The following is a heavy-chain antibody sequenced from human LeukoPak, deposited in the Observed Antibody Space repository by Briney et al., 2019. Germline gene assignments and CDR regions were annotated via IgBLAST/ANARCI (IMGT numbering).Heavy chain of an antibody. CDR1: GGSFSSYF. CDR3: TYSGSNYPDY. CDR2: INHSGST. V-gene: IGHV4-34*01. Sequence: SETLSLTCAVFGGSFSSYFWSWIRQSPGKGLEWIGEINHSGSTNYNPSLKSRVIISLGTSKNQFSLRLSSVTAADTAVYYCTYSGSNYPDYWGQGTLVIVSS. D-gene: IGHD1-26*01. J-gene: IGHJ4*02.